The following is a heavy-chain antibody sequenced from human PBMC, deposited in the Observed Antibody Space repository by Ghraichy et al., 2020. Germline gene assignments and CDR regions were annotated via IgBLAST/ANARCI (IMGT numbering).Heavy chain of an antibody. CDR1: GGSVSSGSYY. CDR3: AGESFRYGDYNWFNP. Sequence: SETLSLTCTVSGGSVSSGSYYWSWIRQPPGKGLEWIGYIYYSGNTNYNPSLKSRVTISVDTSKNQFSLKLSSVTAADTAVYYCAGESFRYGDYNWFNPGGQGTLVTVSS. CDR2: IYYSGNT. J-gene: IGHJ5*02. V-gene: IGHV4-61*01. D-gene: IGHD4-17*01.